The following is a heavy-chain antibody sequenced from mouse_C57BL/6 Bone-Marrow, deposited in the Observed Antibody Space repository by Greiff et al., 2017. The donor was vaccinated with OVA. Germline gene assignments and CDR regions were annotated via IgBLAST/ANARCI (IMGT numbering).Heavy chain of an antibody. Sequence: EVKVEESGGGLVQPGGSLKLSCAASGFTFSDYYMYWVRQTPEKRLEWVAYISNGGGSTYYPDTVKGRFTISRDNAKNTLYLQMSRLKSEDTAMYYCARRGDYYAMDYWGQGTSVTVSS. CDR1: GFTFSDYY. CDR3: ARRGDYYAMDY. J-gene: IGHJ4*01. V-gene: IGHV5-12*01. CDR2: ISNGGGST.